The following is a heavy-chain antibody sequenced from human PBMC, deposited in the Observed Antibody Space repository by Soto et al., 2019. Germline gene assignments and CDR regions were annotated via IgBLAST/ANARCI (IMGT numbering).Heavy chain of an antibody. CDR3: ARQRDSSGYYFLLDY. CDR1: GGSISSYY. J-gene: IGHJ4*02. D-gene: IGHD3-22*01. V-gene: IGHV4-59*01. CDR2: IYYSGGT. Sequence: QVQLQESGPGLVKPSETLSLTCTVSGGSISSYYWSWIRQPPGKGLEWIGYIYYSGGTNYNPSLKSRVTISVDTSKNQFYLKLSSVTAADTAVYYCARQRDSSGYYFLLDYWGQGTLVTVSS.